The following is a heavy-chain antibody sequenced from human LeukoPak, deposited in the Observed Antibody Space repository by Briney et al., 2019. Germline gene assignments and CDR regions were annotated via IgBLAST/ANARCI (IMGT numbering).Heavy chain of an antibody. CDR1: GGSISSYY. CDR2: IYYSGST. J-gene: IGHJ4*02. D-gene: IGHD3-10*01. CDR3: ARARYYYGSGTKIDY. Sequence: SETLSLTCTVSGGSISSYYWSWIRQPPGKGLEWIWYIYYSGSTSYNPSLKSRVTISVDTSKNQFSLKLSSVTAADTAVYYCARARYYYGSGTKIDYWGQGTLVTVSS. V-gene: IGHV4-59*08.